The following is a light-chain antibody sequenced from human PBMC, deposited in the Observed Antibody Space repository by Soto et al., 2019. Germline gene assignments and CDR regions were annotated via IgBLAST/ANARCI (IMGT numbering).Light chain of an antibody. V-gene: IGKV1-6*01. J-gene: IGKJ1*01. Sequence: ALHLTQSPSSLYASVGDRVTITCRASQAIRTALGWYQQKPGKVPKLLIYAASILQSGVPSRFSGSGSGTDFTLTISSLQPEDFATYYCLLDFRYFWAFGQGTKVEIK. CDR1: QAIRTA. CDR3: LLDFRYFWA. CDR2: AAS.